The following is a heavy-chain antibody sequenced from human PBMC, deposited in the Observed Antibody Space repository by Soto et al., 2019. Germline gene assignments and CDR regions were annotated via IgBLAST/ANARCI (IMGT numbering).Heavy chain of an antibody. J-gene: IGHJ4*02. CDR3: ARDLLEYYDILTGYYIFDY. CDR1: GYTFTSYG. V-gene: IGHV1-18*01. Sequence: ASVKVSCKASGYTFTSYGISWVRQAPGQGLEWMGWISAYNGNTNYAQKIQGRVTMTTDTSTSTAYMELRSLRSDDTAVYYCARDLLEYYDILTGYYIFDYWGQGTLVTVSS. D-gene: IGHD3-9*01. CDR2: ISAYNGNT.